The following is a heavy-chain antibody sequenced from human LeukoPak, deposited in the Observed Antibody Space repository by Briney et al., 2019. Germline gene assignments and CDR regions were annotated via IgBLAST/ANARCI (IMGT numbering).Heavy chain of an antibody. CDR1: GYTFTSYY. J-gene: IGHJ3*02. D-gene: IGHD3-10*01. CDR2: INPSGGST. V-gene: IGHV1-46*01. CDR3: ARGVRGARPRDAFDI. Sequence: GASVKVSCKASGYTFTSYYMHWVRQAPGQGLEWMGIINPSGGSTSYAQKFQGRVTTTRDTSTSTVYMELSSLRSEDTAVYYCARGVRGARPRDAFDIWGQGTMVTVSS.